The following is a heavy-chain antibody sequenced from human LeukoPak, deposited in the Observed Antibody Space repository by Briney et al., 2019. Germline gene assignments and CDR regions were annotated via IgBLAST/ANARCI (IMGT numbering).Heavy chain of an antibody. Sequence: SETLSLTCTVSGGSISSSSYYWGWIRQPPGKGLEGIGSIYYSGSTYYNPSLKSRVTISVDTSKNQFSLKLSSVTAADTAVYYCATTSSIAARPDYWGQGTLVTVSS. D-gene: IGHD6-6*01. V-gene: IGHV4-39*01. J-gene: IGHJ4*02. CDR3: ATTSSIAARPDY. CDR2: IYYSGST. CDR1: GGSISSSSYY.